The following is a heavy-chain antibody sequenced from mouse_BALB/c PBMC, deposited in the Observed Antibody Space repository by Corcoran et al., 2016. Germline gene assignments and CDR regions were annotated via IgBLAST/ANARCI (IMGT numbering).Heavy chain of an antibody. CDR2: INTYTGEP. J-gene: IGHJ4*01. CDR3: ERGNYCMDY. CDR1: GYTFTNYG. V-gene: IGHV9-3-1*01. D-gene: IGHD1-1*02. Sequence: QIQLVQSGPELKKPGETVKISCKASGYTFTNYGMNWVKQAPGKGLKWMGWINTYTGEPTYADDFKGRFAFSLETSASTAYLQINNLKNEDTATYFCERGNYCMDYWGQGTAVTVSS.